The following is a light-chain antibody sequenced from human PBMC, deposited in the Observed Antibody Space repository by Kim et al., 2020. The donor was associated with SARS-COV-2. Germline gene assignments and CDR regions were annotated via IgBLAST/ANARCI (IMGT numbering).Light chain of an antibody. CDR2: GAS. CDR1: QSVGRN. V-gene: IGKV3-15*01. CDR3: QQYNNWPPLT. J-gene: IGKJ3*01. Sequence: SPGESATLSGRASQSVGRNLAWYQQKPGQAPRLVIYGASTRATGVPARFSGSGYGTEFTLTISSLQSEDFAVYYCQQYNNWPPLTFGPGTRVDIK.